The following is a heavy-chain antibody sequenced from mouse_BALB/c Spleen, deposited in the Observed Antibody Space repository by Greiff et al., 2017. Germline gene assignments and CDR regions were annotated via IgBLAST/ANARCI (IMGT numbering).Heavy chain of an antibody. CDR1: GFTFSSFG. Sequence: EVKVEESGGGLVQPGGSRKLSCAASGFTFSSFGMHWVRQAPEKGLEWVAYISSGSSTIYYADTVKGRFTISRDNPKNTLFLQMTSLRSEDTAMYYCARSNWDVWFAYWGQGTLVTVSA. CDR3: ARSNWDVWFAY. V-gene: IGHV5-17*02. D-gene: IGHD4-1*01. J-gene: IGHJ3*01. CDR2: ISSGSSTI.